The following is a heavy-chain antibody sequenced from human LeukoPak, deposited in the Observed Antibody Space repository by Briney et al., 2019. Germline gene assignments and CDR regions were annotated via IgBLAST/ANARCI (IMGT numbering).Heavy chain of an antibody. Sequence: ASVKVSCKASGYTFTSYYIHWVRQAPGQGLEWMGVINPSGGGTSYAQKFQGRVTMTRDTSTSTVYMDLRSLRSEDTAVYYCARGGYNYGQNWFDPWGQGTLVTVSS. D-gene: IGHD5-18*01. CDR1: GYTFTSYY. J-gene: IGHJ5*02. V-gene: IGHV1-46*01. CDR3: ARGGYNYGQNWFDP. CDR2: INPSGGGT.